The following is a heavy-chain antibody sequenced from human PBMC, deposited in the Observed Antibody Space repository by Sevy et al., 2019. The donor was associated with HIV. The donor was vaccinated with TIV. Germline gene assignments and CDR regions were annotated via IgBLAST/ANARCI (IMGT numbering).Heavy chain of an antibody. CDR2: ISAYNGNT. D-gene: IGHD2-15*01. CDR3: ARYCSGGSCYSGAFYI. CDR1: GYTFTSYG. V-gene: IGHV1-18*01. Sequence: ASVKVSCKASGYTFTSYGISWVRQAPGQGLEWMGWISAYNGNTNYAQKLQGRVTMTTDTSTSTAYMELRSLRSDDTAVYYCARYCSGGSCYSGAFYIWGQGTMVTVSS. J-gene: IGHJ3*02.